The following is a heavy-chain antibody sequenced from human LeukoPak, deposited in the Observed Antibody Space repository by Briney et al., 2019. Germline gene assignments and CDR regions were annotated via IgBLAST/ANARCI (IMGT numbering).Heavy chain of an antibody. V-gene: IGHV3-48*04. J-gene: IGHJ6*03. CDR1: GFAFSSYS. D-gene: IGHD1-26*01. CDR2: ISSSSSTI. Sequence: GGSLRLSCAASGFAFSSYSMNWVRQAPGKGLEWVSYISSSSSTIYYADSVKGRFTISRDNAKNSLYLQMNSLRAEDTAVYYCARVGATGNYYYYYMDVWGKGTTVTVSS. CDR3: ARVGATGNYYYYYMDV.